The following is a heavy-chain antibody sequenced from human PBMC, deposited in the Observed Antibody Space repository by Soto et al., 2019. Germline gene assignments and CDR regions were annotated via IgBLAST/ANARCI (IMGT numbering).Heavy chain of an antibody. CDR1: GYTFTNYY. CDR2: INPNSGGT. Sequence: QVQLVQSGAEVKKPGASVKVSCKASGYTFTNYYIHWVRQAPGQGLEWMGWINPNSGGTSYAQKFQGRVALTRNTSISTAYMELNSVRCDDTAMYYWARGGENDPWGQGTLVTVSS. D-gene: IGHD3-10*01. CDR3: ARGGENDP. J-gene: IGHJ5*02. V-gene: IGHV1-2*02.